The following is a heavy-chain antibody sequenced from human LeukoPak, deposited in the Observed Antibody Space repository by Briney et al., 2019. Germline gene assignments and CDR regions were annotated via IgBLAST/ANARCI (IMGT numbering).Heavy chain of an antibody. CDR2: IKSETDGETT. CDR3: TTDPWHGMDV. J-gene: IGHJ6*02. CDR1: DFTFSNAW. Sequence: GGSLRLSCAASDFTFSNAWMNWVRQAPGKGLEWVGRIKSETDGETTDYAAPVKGRFTISRDDSKNTLYLQMNSLKTEDTAVYYCTTDPWHGMDVWGQGTTVTVSS. V-gene: IGHV3-15*07.